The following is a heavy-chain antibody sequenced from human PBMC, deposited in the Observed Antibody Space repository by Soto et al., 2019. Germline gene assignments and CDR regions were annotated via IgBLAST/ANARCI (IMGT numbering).Heavy chain of an antibody. V-gene: IGHV3-21*01. CDR1: GFTFSSYS. D-gene: IGHD6-13*01. Sequence: EVQLVESGGGLVKPGGSLRLSCAASGFTFSSYSMNWVRQAPGKGLEWVSSISSISTYIYYADSVKGRFTISRDNAKNSLYLQMDSLRAEDTGMYFCARRASAAGTPYYYFLDVWGKGTTVTVSS. J-gene: IGHJ6*03. CDR2: ISSISTYI. CDR3: ARRASAAGTPYYYFLDV.